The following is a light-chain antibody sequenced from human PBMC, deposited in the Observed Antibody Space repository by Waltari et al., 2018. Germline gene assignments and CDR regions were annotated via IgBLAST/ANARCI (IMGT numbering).Light chain of an antibody. CDR2: SNN. CDR3: AVWDDSLSGVV. J-gene: IGLJ2*01. CDR1: SPNIDSTT. Sequence: QSVLTQAPSASGTPGRRVTISCSGSSPNIDSTTVNWYHQLPGTAPKLPTYSNNQRPSGVPDRFSGSKFGTSASLAISGLQSEDEAEYSCAVWDDSLSGVVFGGGTKLTVL. V-gene: IGLV1-44*01.